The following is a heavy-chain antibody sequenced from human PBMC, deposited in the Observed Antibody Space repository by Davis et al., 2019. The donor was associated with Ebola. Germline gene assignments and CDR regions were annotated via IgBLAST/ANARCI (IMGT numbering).Heavy chain of an antibody. CDR1: GFTFSSYS. V-gene: IGHV3-21*04. Sequence: PGGSLRLSCAASGFTFSSYSMNWVRQAPGKGLEWVSSISSSSSYIYYADSVKGRFTISRDNSKNTLYLQMNSLRAEDTAVYYCAKDFHDYGDYFWEDAFDIWGQGTKVTVSS. J-gene: IGHJ3*02. D-gene: IGHD4-17*01. CDR3: AKDFHDYGDYFWEDAFDI. CDR2: ISSSSSYI.